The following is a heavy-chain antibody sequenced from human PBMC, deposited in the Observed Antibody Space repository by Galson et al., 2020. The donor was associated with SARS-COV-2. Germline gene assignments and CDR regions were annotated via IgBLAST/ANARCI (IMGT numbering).Heavy chain of an antibody. D-gene: IGHD1-26*01. CDR3: TATRAY. CDR2: INSEGNST. J-gene: IGHJ4*02. CDR1: GFTFSSYW. V-gene: IGHV3-74*01. Sequence: WGSLRLSCTASGFTFSSYWMHWVRQAPGKGLVWVSRINSEGNSTSYADSVKGRFTISRDNAKNTLYLQMNSLRAEDTAVYYCTATRAYWGQGTLVTVSS.